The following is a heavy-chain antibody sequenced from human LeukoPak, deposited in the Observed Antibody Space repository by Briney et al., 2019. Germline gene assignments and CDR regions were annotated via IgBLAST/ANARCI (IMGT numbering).Heavy chain of an antibody. J-gene: IGHJ4*02. V-gene: IGHV4-59*01. Sequence: GSLRLSCAASGFTFSSYAMSWIRQPPGKGLEWIGYIYYSGSTNYNPSLKSRVTISVDTSKNQFSLKLSSVTAADTAVYYCARSFRATVTRFDYWGQGTLVTVSS. CDR2: IYYSGST. CDR3: ARSFRATVTRFDY. D-gene: IGHD4-17*01. CDR1: GFTFSSYA.